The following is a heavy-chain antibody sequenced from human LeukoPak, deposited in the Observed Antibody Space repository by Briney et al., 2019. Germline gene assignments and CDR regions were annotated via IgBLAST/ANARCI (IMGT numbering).Heavy chain of an antibody. CDR2: MNPNSGNT. D-gene: IGHD3-3*01. Sequence: GASVKVSCKASGYTFTSYDINWVRQATGQGLEWMGWMNPNSGNTGYAQKFQGRVTITRNTSISTAYMELSSLRSEDTAVYYCARVGLRFLEWPYHHPSNWFDPWGQGTLVTVSS. CDR1: GYTFTSYD. J-gene: IGHJ5*02. CDR3: ARVGLRFLEWPYHHPSNWFDP. V-gene: IGHV1-8*03.